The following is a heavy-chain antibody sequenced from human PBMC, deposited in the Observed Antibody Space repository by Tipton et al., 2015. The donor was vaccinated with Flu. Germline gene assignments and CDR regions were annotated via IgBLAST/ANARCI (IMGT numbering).Heavy chain of an antibody. J-gene: IGHJ2*01. CDR3: ARGYCSGGSCSYWYFDL. CDR2: ISHSGST. Sequence: LRLSCAVYGGSFSGYYWSWIRQPPGKGLEWIGEISHSGSTNYNPSLKSRVTISVDTSKNQFSLKLSSVTAADTAVYYCARGYCSGGSCSYWYFDLWGRGTLVTVSS. D-gene: IGHD2-15*01. CDR1: GGSFSGYY. V-gene: IGHV4-34*01.